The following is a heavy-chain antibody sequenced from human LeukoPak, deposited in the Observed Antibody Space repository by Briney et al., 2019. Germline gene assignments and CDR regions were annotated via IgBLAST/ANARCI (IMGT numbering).Heavy chain of an antibody. CDR1: GFTFSSYG. D-gene: IGHD1-26*01. V-gene: IGHV3-33*06. CDR3: AKGADDSGSSPDVFGI. J-gene: IGHJ3*02. Sequence: PGGSLRLSCAASGFTFSSYGMHWVRQAPGKGLEWVAIIWYDGSNKYYADSVKGRFTISRDNSKNTLYLQMNSLRAEDTAVYYCAKGADDSGSSPDVFGIWGQGTMVTVSS. CDR2: IWYDGSNK.